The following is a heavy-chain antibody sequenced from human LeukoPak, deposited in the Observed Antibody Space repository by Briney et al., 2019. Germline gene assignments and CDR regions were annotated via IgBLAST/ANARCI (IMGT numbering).Heavy chain of an antibody. CDR3: AKDLGSYCSSTSCYAGEGFDY. D-gene: IGHD2-2*01. Sequence: PGGSLRLSCAASGFTSSSYGMHWVRQAPGKGLEWVAVISYDGSNKYYADSVKGRFTISRDNSKNTLYLQMNSLRAEDTAVYYCAKDLGSYCSSTSCYAGEGFDYWGQGTLVTVSS. V-gene: IGHV3-30*18. CDR1: GFTSSSYG. J-gene: IGHJ4*02. CDR2: ISYDGSNK.